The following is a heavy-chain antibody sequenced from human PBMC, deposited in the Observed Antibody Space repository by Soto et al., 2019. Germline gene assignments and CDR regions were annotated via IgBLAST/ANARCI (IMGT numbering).Heavy chain of an antibody. V-gene: IGHV4-30-2*01. J-gene: IGHJ3*02. D-gene: IGHD3-22*01. Sequence: SETLSLTWAVAGGYISSGGYSWSWIRQPPGKGLELIGYIYHSASTYYNPSLKSRVTISVDRSKNQLSLQWSSLKASDTAMYYCAILSSYIHSGGYYNRHDAFDIWGQGAMVTVSS. CDR3: AILSSYIHSGGYYNRHDAFDI. CDR1: GGYISSGGYS. CDR2: IYHSAST.